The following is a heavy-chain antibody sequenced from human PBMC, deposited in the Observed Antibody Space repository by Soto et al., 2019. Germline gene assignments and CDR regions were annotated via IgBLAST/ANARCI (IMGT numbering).Heavy chain of an antibody. Sequence: WWSLRLSCAASVFTFSSYGRYWFRQAPGKGLEWVTNIWDDGNKKYYAESVKGRFTVSRDNSKNMLYLQMNSLTAEDTGVYYCARDKGAAILHLLYWGQGTLVTVSS. D-gene: IGHD2-21*01. J-gene: IGHJ4*02. CDR3: ARDKGAAILHLLY. CDR1: VFTFSSYG. CDR2: IWDDGNKK. V-gene: IGHV3-33*08.